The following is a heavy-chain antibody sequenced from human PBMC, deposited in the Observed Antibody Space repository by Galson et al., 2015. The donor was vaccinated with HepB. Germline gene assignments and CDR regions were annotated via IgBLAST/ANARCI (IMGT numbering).Heavy chain of an antibody. V-gene: IGHV3-30-3*01. D-gene: IGHD1-26*01. CDR1: GFTFSSYA. CDR2: ISYDGSNK. CDR3: ARGGSLIVGATAWGDLVDY. Sequence: SLRLSCAASGFTFSSYAMHWVRQAPGKGLEWVAVISYDGSNKYYADSVKGRFTISRDNSKNTLYLQMNSLRAEDTAVYYCARGGSLIVGATAWGDLVDYWGQGTLVTVSS. J-gene: IGHJ4*02.